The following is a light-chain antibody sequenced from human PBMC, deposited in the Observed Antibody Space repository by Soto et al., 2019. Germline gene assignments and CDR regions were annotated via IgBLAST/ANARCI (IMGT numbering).Light chain of an antibody. V-gene: IGLV2-14*01. CDR1: SSDVGAYNY. J-gene: IGLJ2*01. CDR2: EVS. CDR3: SSYTRSNTLVI. Sequence: QSALTQPVSVSGSPGQSITISCTGTSSDVGAYNYVSWYQQHPGKAPKLMIYEVSNRPSGVSNRFSGSKFGNTASLTISGLQAEDEADYYCSSYTRSNTLVIFGGGTKLTVL.